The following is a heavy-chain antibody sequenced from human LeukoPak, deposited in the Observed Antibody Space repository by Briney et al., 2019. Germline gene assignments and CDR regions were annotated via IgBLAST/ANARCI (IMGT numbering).Heavy chain of an antibody. Sequence: PSETLSLTCAVYGGSFSGYYWSWIRQPPGKGLEWIGEINHSGSTNYNPSLKSRVTISVDTSKNQFSLKLSSVTAADTAVYYCAREIHNYDFWSGYLNWFDPWGQGTLVTVSS. CDR1: GGSFSGYY. D-gene: IGHD3-3*01. CDR3: AREIHNYDFWSGYLNWFDP. J-gene: IGHJ5*02. V-gene: IGHV4-34*01. CDR2: INHSGST.